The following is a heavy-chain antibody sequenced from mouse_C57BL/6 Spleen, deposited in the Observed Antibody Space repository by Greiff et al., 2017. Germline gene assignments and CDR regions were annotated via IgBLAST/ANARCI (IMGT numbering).Heavy chain of an antibody. CDR2: IHPSDSDT. Sequence: QVQLQQPGAELVKPGASVKVSCKASGYTFTSYWMHWVKQRPGQGLEWIGRIHPSDSDTNYNQKFKGKATLTVDKSSSTAYMQLSRLTSEDSAVYYCAIGQLVYYYAMGYWGQGTSVTVSS. CDR3: AIGQLVYYYAMGY. J-gene: IGHJ4*01. D-gene: IGHD3-3*01. V-gene: IGHV1-74*01. CDR1: GYTFTSYW.